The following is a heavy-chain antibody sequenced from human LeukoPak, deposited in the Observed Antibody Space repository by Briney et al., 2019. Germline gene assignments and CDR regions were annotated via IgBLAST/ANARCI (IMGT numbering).Heavy chain of an antibody. CDR1: GFTFSDYY. CDR3: ARGGYDILTGTSFFDP. Sequence: PGGSLRLFCVAPGFTFSDYYMSWIRQAPGKGLQYVSYISSSGTYANYANSVKGRFTNSRDNAKNSLYLQMNSLRADDTAVYYCARGGYDILTGTSFFDPWGQGTLVTVSS. CDR2: ISSSGTYA. V-gene: IGHV3-11*05. J-gene: IGHJ5*02. D-gene: IGHD3-9*01.